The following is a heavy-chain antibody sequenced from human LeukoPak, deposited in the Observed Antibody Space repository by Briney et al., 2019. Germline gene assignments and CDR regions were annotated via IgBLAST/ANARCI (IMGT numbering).Heavy chain of an antibody. CDR3: ARAAAGLSYYYGMDV. CDR1: GDSISSSSYY. V-gene: IGHV4-39*07. CDR2: IYYSGST. Sequence: SETLSLTCTVSGDSISSSSYYWGWICQPPGKGLEWVGSIYYSGSTYYKPSLKSRVTISVDKSKNQFSLKLSSVTAADTAVYYCARAAAGLSYYYGMDVWGQGTTVTVSS. J-gene: IGHJ6*02. D-gene: IGHD6-13*01.